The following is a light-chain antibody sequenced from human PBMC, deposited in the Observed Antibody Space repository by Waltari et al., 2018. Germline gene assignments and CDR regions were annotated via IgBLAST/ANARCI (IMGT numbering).Light chain of an antibody. Sequence: DIVMTQSPDSLAVSLGERATIHCKSSQSVLYSSNSQNYLAWYQQKPGQHPKLLIYWASTRESGVPDRFSGSESGTDFTLTISSLQAEDVAVYYCQQYYSTPWTFGQGTKVEIK. CDR3: QQYYSTPWT. CDR2: WAS. CDR1: QSVLYSSNSQNY. V-gene: IGKV4-1*01. J-gene: IGKJ1*01.